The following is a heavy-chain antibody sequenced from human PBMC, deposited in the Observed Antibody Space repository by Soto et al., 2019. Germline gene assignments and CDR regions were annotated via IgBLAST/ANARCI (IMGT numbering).Heavy chain of an antibody. Sequence: PSETLSLTCTVSGGSISPFYWSWVRQPPGKGLEWIGYLYYSGNTNYNPSLKSRVTISVDASKNQGSLRLTSVTAADTAVYYGARVGGVAAPTFDYWGQGTVVTVSS. CDR1: GGSISPFY. D-gene: IGHD2-15*01. CDR2: LYYSGNT. CDR3: ARVGGVAAPTFDY. V-gene: IGHV4-59*01. J-gene: IGHJ4*02.